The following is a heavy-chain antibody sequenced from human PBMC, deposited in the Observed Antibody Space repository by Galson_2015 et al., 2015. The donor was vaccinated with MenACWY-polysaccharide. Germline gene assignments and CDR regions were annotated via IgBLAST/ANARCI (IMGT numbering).Heavy chain of an antibody. CDR2: INPNSGAT. Sequence: SVKVSCKASGYTFTGCFMHWIRQAPGQGLEWMGWINPNSGATDYAQKFQGRVTMTRDTSINTAYMELSRLRSDDTAVYYCVRDRDDILTGYHPMFDNWGQGTLVTVSS. D-gene: IGHD3-9*01. V-gene: IGHV1-2*02. J-gene: IGHJ4*02. CDR3: VRDRDDILTGYHPMFDN. CDR1: GYTFTGCF.